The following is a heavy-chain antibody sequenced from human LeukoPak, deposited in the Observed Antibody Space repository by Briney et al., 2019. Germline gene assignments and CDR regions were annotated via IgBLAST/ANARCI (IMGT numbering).Heavy chain of an antibody. CDR1: GFTFRAYA. CDR3: AKDPTLSAVTLDNWFDP. D-gene: IGHD4-11*01. CDR2: ISGSGAST. J-gene: IGHJ5*02. V-gene: IGHV3-23*01. Sequence: GGSLRLSCAASGFTFRAYAMSWVRQAPGQGLEWVSIISGSGASTFYVDSVKGRFTISRDNSKNTLYLQMNDLRAEDTAVYFCAKDPTLSAVTLDNWFDPWGQGTLVIVSS.